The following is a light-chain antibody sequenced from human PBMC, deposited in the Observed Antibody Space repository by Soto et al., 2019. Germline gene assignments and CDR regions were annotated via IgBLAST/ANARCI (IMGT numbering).Light chain of an antibody. CDR3: QQYNNWHT. CDR2: GAS. V-gene: IGKV3-15*01. CDR1: QSVSSN. Sequence: EIVMTQSPATLSVSPGERATLSCRASQSVSSNLAWHQQKPGQAPRLLIYGASTRATGIPARFSGSGSGTEFTLTISSLQSEDFAVYYCQQYNNWHTFGQGTKVEIK. J-gene: IGKJ1*01.